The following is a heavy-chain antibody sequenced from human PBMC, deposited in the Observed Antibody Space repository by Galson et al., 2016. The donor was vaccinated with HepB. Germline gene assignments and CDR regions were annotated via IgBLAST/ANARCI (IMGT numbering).Heavy chain of an antibody. V-gene: IGHV1-69*01. CDR3: ARDNGEDDSSGYYGY. J-gene: IGHJ4*02. D-gene: IGHD3-22*01. CDR1: GIFSSYA. CDR2: IIPIFGTA. Sequence: GIFSSYAISWVRQAPGQGLEWMGGIIPIFGTANYAQKFQGRVTITADESTSTAYMELSSLRSEDTAVYYCARDNGEDDSSGYYGYWGQGTLVTVSS.